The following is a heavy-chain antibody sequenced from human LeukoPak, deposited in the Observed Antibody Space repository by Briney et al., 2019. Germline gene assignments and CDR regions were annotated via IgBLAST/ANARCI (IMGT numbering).Heavy chain of an antibody. Sequence: GGSPRLSCAGSGFTLCRYSMIWGPQAPGEGLGGVASIRGDSTETPNARSVMGRFTISRDKAKKSLSLQMDRLRARGPAGYSWGKGHFGVVLDYWGQGTLVTVSS. J-gene: IGHJ4*02. CDR2: IRGDSTET. V-gene: IGHV3-21*01. CDR1: GFTLCRYS. D-gene: IGHD3-3*01. CDR3: GKGHFGVVLDY.